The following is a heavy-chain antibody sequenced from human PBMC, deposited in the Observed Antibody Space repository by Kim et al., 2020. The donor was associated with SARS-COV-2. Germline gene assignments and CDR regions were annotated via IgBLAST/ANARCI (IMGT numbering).Heavy chain of an antibody. CDR2: IYYSGST. D-gene: IGHD3-10*02. V-gene: IGHV4-31*03. J-gene: IGHJ2*01. Sequence: SETLSLTCTVSGGSISSGGYYWSWIRQHPGKGLEWIGYIYYSGSTYYNPSLKSRVTISVDTSKNQFSLKLSSVTAADTAVYYCARVIGPHGRVRGVIPRGWYFDLWGRGTLVTVSS. CDR3: ARVIGPHGRVRGVIPRGWYFDL. CDR1: GGSISSGGYY.